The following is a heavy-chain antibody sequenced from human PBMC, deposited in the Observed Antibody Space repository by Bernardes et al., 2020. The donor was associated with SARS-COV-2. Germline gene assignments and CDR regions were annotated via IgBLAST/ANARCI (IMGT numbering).Heavy chain of an antibody. CDR1: GFTFSSYG. CDR3: AGVYECNWNVGAFDI. Sequence: RRCMTPSCAASGFTFSSYGMHCVRQAPGKGLEWVAVIWYDGSNKYYADSVKGRFTISRDNSKNTLYLQTNSLRAEDTVVYYCAGVYECNWNVGAFDIWGQGTMVTVSS. J-gene: IGHJ3*02. CDR2: IWYDGSNK. V-gene: IGHV3-33*01. D-gene: IGHD1-20*01.